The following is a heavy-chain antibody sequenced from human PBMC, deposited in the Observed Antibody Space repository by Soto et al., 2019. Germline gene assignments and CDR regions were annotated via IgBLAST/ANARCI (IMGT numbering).Heavy chain of an antibody. J-gene: IGHJ6*02. CDR2: ISYDGSNK. Sequence: QVQLVESGGGVVQPGRSLRLSCAASGFTFSSYGMHWVRQAPGKGLEWVAVISYDGSNKYYADSVKGRFTISRDSSKNTLYLQMNSLRAEDTAVYYCAKDQSQPGSSWYGSYYYYYGMDVWGQGTTVTVSS. CDR1: GFTFSSYG. D-gene: IGHD6-13*01. CDR3: AKDQSQPGSSWYGSYYYYYGMDV. V-gene: IGHV3-30*18.